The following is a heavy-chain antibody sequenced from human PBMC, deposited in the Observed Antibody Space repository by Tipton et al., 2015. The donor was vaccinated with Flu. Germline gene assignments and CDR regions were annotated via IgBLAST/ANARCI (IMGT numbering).Heavy chain of an antibody. V-gene: IGHV4-61*08. CDR1: GGSISSVGFY. J-gene: IGHJ3*02. CDR3: ATTGYYDPVLGGAFDI. CDR2: IYYSGST. Sequence: TLSLTCTVSGGSISSVGFYWSWIRQPPGKGLEWIGYIYYSGSTNYNPSLKSRVTIPVDTSKNQFSLKLSSVTAADTAVYYCATTGYYDPVLGGAFDIWGQGTMVTVSS. D-gene: IGHD3-9*01.